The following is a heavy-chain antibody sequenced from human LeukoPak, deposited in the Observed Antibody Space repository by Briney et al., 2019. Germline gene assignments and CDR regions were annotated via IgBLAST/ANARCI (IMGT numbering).Heavy chain of an antibody. D-gene: IGHD6-13*01. J-gene: IGHJ4*02. CDR2: ITGGGAST. CDR1: GFTLSSYA. Sequence: GGSLRLSCAASGFTLSSYAMTWVRQGPGKGLEWVSSITGGGASTYYADSVKGRFTISRDDSKNTLFLQMNSLTVEYTAVYYCAKAVPGIALDYWGQGTLVTVSS. CDR3: AKAVPGIALDY. V-gene: IGHV3-23*01.